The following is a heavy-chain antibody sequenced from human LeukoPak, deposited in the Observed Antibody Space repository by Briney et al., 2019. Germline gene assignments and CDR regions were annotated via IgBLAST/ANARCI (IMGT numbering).Heavy chain of an antibody. CDR2: ISWNSGST. CDR1: GFTFDDYA. D-gene: IGHD3-22*01. J-gene: IGHJ4*02. CDR3: AKAGGGYYDSSGYLDY. Sequence: PGGSLRLSCAASGFTFDDYAMHWVRQAPGKGLEWVSGISWNSGSTGYADSVKGRFTISRDNAKNSLYLQMNSLRAEDTALYYCAKAGGGYYDSSGYLDYWGQGTLVTVSS. V-gene: IGHV3-9*01.